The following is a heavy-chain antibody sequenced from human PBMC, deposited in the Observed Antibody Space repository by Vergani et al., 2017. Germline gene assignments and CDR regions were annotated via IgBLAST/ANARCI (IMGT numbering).Heavy chain of an antibody. D-gene: IGHD5-12*01. J-gene: IGHJ4*02. CDR1: GFTFIMHA. V-gene: IGHV3-23*01. CDR3: TKGSRGYTGYFFDY. Sequence: EMQLLESGGDLVQPGGSLRLSCAASGFTFIMHAMSWVRQAPGKGLEWVSTLSASDRRTHYADSVKGRFTISRDNYTNTLHLQMNSLRADDTAVYYCTKGSRGYTGYFFDYWGQGALATVSS. CDR2: LSASDRRT.